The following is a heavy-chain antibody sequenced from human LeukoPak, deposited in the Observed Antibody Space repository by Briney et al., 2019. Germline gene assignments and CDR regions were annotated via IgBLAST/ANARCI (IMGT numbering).Heavy chain of an antibody. CDR1: GFTFSSYS. D-gene: IGHD4-17*01. Sequence: GGFLRLSCAASGFTFSSYSMNWVRQAPGKGLEWVSSISSSSSYIYYADSVKGRFTISRDNAKNSLYLQMNSLRAEDTAVYYCARGSYDYGDYVPYYYYYMDVWGKGTTVTVSS. CDR3: ARGSYDYGDYVPYYYYYMDV. J-gene: IGHJ6*03. CDR2: ISSSSSYI. V-gene: IGHV3-21*01.